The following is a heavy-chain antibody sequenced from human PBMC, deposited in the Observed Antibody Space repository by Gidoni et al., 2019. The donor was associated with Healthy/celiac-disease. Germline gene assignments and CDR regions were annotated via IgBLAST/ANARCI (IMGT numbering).Heavy chain of an antibody. CDR2: IRYDGSNK. CDR1: GFTFRRYG. CDR3: AKGPKGIFGVAVIDY. V-gene: IGHV3-30*02. J-gene: IGHJ4*02. D-gene: IGHD3-3*01. Sequence: QVPLVVSGGGVVQPGGSLRLSCAASGFTFRRYGMHWVRQAPGKGLEWVAFIRYDGSNKYYADSVKGRFTISRDNSKNTLYLQMNSLRAEDTAVYYCAKGPKGIFGVAVIDYWGQGTLVTVSS.